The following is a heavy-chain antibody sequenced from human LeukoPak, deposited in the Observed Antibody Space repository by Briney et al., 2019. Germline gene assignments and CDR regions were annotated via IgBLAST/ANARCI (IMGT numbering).Heavy chain of an antibody. CDR3: ARALTADSSGYRPSYYYYGMDV. CDR1: GLTFSSYW. CDR2: INSNGSST. Sequence: GGSLRLSCAASGLTFSSYWMHWVRPAPGKGLVWVSRINSNGSSTSYADSVKGRFTISRDNAKNTLYLQMNSLRAEDTAVYYCARALTADSSGYRPSYYYYGMDVWGQGTTVTVSS. D-gene: IGHD3-22*01. V-gene: IGHV3-74*01. J-gene: IGHJ6*02.